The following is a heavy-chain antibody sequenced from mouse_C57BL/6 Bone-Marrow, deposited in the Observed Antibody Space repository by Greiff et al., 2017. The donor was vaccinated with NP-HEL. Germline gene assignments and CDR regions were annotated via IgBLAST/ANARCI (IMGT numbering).Heavy chain of an antibody. CDR3: AREAPRQLRLRYYFDY. CDR1: GYTFTSHG. V-gene: IGHV1-81*01. Sequence: QVQLQQSGAELARPGASVKLSCKASGYTFTSHGISWVKQRTGQGLEWIGESYPRSGNIYYNEKFKGKATLTADKSSSTAYMELRSLTSEDSAVYFCAREAPRQLRLRYYFDYWGQGTTLTVSS. J-gene: IGHJ2*01. D-gene: IGHD3-2*02. CDR2: SYPRSGNI.